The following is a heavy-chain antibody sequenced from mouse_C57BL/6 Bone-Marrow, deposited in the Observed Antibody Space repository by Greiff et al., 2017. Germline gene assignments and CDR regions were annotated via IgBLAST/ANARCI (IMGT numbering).Heavy chain of an antibody. V-gene: IGHV2-9-1*01. CDR2: IWTGGGT. Sequence: VKLMESGPGLVAPSQSLSITCTVSGFSLTSYAISWVRQPPGKGLEWLGVIWTGGGTNYNSALKSSLSISKDNSKSQVFLKMNSLQTDDTARYYCARSRPYYYGSSYWYFDVGGTGTTVTVSS. D-gene: IGHD1-1*01. CDR3: ARSRPYYYGSSYWYFDV. CDR1: GFSLTSYA. J-gene: IGHJ1*03.